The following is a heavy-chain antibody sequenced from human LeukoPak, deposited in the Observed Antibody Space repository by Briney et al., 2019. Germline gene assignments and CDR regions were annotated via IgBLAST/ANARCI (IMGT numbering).Heavy chain of an antibody. D-gene: IGHD3-22*01. J-gene: IGHJ4*02. CDR3: AKDDCDSSGSYYFDY. Sequence: GGSLRLSCAASGFTFSSYAMSWVRQAPGKGLEWVSAISGSGGSTYYADSVKGRFTISRDNSKNTLYLQMNSLRAEDTAVYYCAKDDCDSSGSYYFDYWGQGTLVTVSS. CDR1: GFTFSSYA. V-gene: IGHV3-23*01. CDR2: ISGSGGST.